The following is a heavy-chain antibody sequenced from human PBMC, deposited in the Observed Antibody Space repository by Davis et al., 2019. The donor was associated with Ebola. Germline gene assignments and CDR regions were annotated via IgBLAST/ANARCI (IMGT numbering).Heavy chain of an antibody. Sequence: PGGSLRLSCAASGFTFSSYGMHWVRQAPGKGLEWVAVIWYDGSNKYYADSVKGRFTISRDNSKNTLYLQMNSLRAEDTAVYYCAKYHYQYGMDVWGQGTTVTVSS. V-gene: IGHV3-33*06. CDR1: GFTFSSYG. CDR3: AKYHYQYGMDV. J-gene: IGHJ6*02. CDR2: IWYDGSNK.